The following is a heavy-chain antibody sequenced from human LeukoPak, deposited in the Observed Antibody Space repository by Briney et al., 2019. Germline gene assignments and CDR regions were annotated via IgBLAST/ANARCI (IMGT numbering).Heavy chain of an antibody. CDR3: ARSEGSGWGLLGFDY. J-gene: IGHJ4*02. CDR1: GYSFTSYW. D-gene: IGHD6-19*01. CDR2: IYPGDSDT. Sequence: KGGESLKISCKGSGYSFTSYWIGWVRQMPGKGLEWMGIIYPGDSDTRYSPSFQGQVTISADKSISTAYLQWSSLKASDTAMYYCARSEGSGWGLLGFDYWGQGTLVTVSS. V-gene: IGHV5-51*01.